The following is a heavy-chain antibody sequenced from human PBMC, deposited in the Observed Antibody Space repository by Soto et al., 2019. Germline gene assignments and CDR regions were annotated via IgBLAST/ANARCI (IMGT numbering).Heavy chain of an antibody. CDR1: GGSISGGNYY. Sequence: QVQLQESGPGLVKPSQTLSLICTVSGGSISGGNYYWSWIRQHPGKGLEWIGYIYYSGSTYYNPSLKSRVTISVDTSKNQFSLKLSSVTAADTAVYYCARTSYDSSGTAADPWGQGTLVTVSS. V-gene: IGHV4-31*03. CDR3: ARTSYDSSGTAADP. D-gene: IGHD3-22*01. CDR2: IYYSGST. J-gene: IGHJ5*02.